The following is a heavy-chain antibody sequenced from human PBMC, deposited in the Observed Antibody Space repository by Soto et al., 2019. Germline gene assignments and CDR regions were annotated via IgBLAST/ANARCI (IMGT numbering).Heavy chain of an antibody. CDR1: GFSLNSNGMC. V-gene: IGHV2-70*13. CDR2: IDWDDDK. CDR3: ARTSALPLGYPHGMDV. Sequence: SGPTLVNPTQTLTLTCTFSGFSLNSNGMCVNWIRQPPGKALEWLAPIDWDDDKYYSTSLKTRLTISRDTSKNQVVLTMTNMDPVDTATYYCARTSALPLGYPHGMDVWGQGTTVTVSS. J-gene: IGHJ6*02. D-gene: IGHD7-27*01.